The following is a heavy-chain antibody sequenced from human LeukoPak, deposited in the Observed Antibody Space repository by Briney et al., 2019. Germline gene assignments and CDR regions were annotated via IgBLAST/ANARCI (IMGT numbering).Heavy chain of an antibody. Sequence: SETLSLTCTVSGGSISSSSYYWGWIRQPPGKGLEWIGSIYYSGSTYHNPSLKSRVTISVDTSKNQFSLKLSSVTAADTAVYYCARGYQPLNWFDPWGQGTLVTVSS. CDR3: ARGYQPLNWFDP. J-gene: IGHJ5*02. CDR1: GGSISSSSYY. V-gene: IGHV4-39*07. CDR2: IYYSGST. D-gene: IGHD2-2*01.